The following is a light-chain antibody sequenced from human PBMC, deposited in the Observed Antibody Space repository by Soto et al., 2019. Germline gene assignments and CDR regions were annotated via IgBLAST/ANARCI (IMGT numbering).Light chain of an antibody. CDR3: QQYNDSFPYT. CDR2: KAS. Sequence: DIQMTQSPSTLSASVGDRVTITCRASQSISSWLAWYQQKPGTAPKLLIYKASTLESGVLSRFSGIRSGTEFTLSVSSLQPDDFATYYCQQYNDSFPYTFGQGTKLEIK. CDR1: QSISSW. J-gene: IGKJ2*01. V-gene: IGKV1-5*03.